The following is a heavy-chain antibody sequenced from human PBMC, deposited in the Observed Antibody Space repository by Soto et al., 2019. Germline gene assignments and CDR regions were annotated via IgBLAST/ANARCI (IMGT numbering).Heavy chain of an antibody. V-gene: IGHV3-30-3*01. CDR3: ARAQYSSRWYPFDY. CDR1: GFTFSSYA. J-gene: IGHJ4*02. D-gene: IGHD6-13*01. CDR2: ISYDGSDK. Sequence: PGGSLRLSCAASGFTFSSYAMHWVRQAPGKGLEWVALISYDGSDKDYADSVKGRFTISRDNSRNTLFLQMNSLRAEDTAVYYCARAQYSSRWYPFDYWGQGTLVTVSS.